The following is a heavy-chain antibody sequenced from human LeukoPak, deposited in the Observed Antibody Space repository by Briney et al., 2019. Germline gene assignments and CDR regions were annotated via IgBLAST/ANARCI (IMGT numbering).Heavy chain of an antibody. D-gene: IGHD5-18*01. V-gene: IGHV3-21*01. CDR2: ISSTSTDI. Sequence: GGSLRLSCAASGFTFSSYSMNWVRQAPGKGLEWVSSISSTSTDIYYADSVKGRFTISRDNAKNSLYLQMNSLRAEDTAVYYCARDMDGYSYGYYYYGMDVWGQGTTVTVSS. CDR3: ARDMDGYSYGYYYYGMDV. J-gene: IGHJ6*02. CDR1: GFTFSSYS.